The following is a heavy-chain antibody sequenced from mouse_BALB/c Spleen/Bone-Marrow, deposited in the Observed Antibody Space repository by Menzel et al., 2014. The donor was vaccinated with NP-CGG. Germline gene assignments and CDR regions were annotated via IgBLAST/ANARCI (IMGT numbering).Heavy chain of an antibody. V-gene: IGHV3-8*02. Sequence: EVKLQESGPSLVKPSQTLSLTCSVTGDSITSGCWNWIRKFPGNKLEYMGYISYSGNTYYNPSLKSRISITRDTSKNQYYLQLNSVTTEDTATYYCATYDGYCFDYWGQGTTLTVSS. CDR1: GDSITSGC. D-gene: IGHD2-3*01. CDR3: ATYDGYCFDY. CDR2: ISYSGNT. J-gene: IGHJ2*01.